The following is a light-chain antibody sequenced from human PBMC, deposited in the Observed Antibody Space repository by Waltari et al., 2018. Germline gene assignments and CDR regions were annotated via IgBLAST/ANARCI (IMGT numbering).Light chain of an antibody. J-gene: IGKJ4*01. CDR3: QQCVSSPLT. CDR2: GAS. CDR1: QSIRSNY. V-gene: IGKV3-20*01. Sequence: EIVLTQSPGTLSLSPGDRATLPCRASQSIRSNYLAWYQQKPGQAPRLLICGASNRATGIPDRFSGSGSGTDFTLTISRLEPEDFAVYYCQQCVSSPLTFGGGTKVEIK.